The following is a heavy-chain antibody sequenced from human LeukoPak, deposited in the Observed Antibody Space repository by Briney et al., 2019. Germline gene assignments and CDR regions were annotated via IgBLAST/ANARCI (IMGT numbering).Heavy chain of an antibody. Sequence: GASVKVSCKTSGYIFATYYIHWVRQAPGQGLEWMGWINPNTGGTNYAQRFQGRVTMTRDTSISTAYMEMSGLRSDDTVVYYCARSPKDQYQLSNNWFDPWGQGTLVTVSS. J-gene: IGHJ5*02. V-gene: IGHV1-2*02. CDR1: GYIFATYY. D-gene: IGHD1-1*01. CDR2: INPNTGGT. CDR3: ARSPKDQYQLSNNWFDP.